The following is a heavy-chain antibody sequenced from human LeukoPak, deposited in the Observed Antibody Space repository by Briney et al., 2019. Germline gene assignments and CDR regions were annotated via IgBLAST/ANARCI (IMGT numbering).Heavy chain of an antibody. Sequence: GRSLRLSCAASGFTFSSYGKDWVRQAPGKGLEWVAAISYDGSNKYYADSVKGRFTISRDNSKNTLFLQMNSLRAEDTAVYYCAKGVNYYGSGSYSDGMDVRGQGTTVTVSS. J-gene: IGHJ6*02. D-gene: IGHD3-10*01. CDR1: GFTFSSYG. CDR2: ISYDGSNK. V-gene: IGHV3-30*18. CDR3: AKGVNYYGSGSYSDGMDV.